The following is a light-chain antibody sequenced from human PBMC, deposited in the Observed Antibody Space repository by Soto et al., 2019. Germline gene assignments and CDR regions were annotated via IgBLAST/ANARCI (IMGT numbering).Light chain of an antibody. J-gene: IGLJ1*01. Sequence: QSALTQPASVSGSPGQSIAISCTGTSSDVGAYYFVSWYQQHPDKAPKLLIYEVSNRPSGVSDRFSGSKSVNTATLTISGLQAEDEADYYCSSHTTSNTRVFGTGTKVTVL. V-gene: IGLV2-14*03. CDR3: SSHTTSNTRV. CDR2: EVS. CDR1: SSDVGAYYF.